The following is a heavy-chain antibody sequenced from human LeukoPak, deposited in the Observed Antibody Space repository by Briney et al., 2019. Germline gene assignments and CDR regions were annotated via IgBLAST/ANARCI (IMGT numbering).Heavy chain of an antibody. CDR3: AGDCPYQLLSYYYYYYGMDV. CDR2: ISSSSTI. Sequence: GGSLRLSCAASGFTFSSYSMNWVRQAPGKGLEWVSYISSSSTIYYTDSVKGRFTISRDNAKNSLYLQMNSLRAEDTAVYYCAGDCPYQLLSYYYYYYGMDVWGQGTTVTVSS. V-gene: IGHV3-48*01. D-gene: IGHD2-2*01. CDR1: GFTFSSYS. J-gene: IGHJ6*02.